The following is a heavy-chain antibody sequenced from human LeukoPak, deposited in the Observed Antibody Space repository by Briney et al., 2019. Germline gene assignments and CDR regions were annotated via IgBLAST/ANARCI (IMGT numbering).Heavy chain of an antibody. V-gene: IGHV4-30-2*01. D-gene: IGHD6-13*01. CDR3: ARDRLGIAAAGTHFDY. CDR2: IYHSGST. J-gene: IGHJ4*02. Sequence: SETLSLTCTVSGGSISSGGYYWSWIRQPPGKGLEWIGYIYHSGSTYYNPSLKSRVTISVDRSKNQFSLKLSSVTAADTAVYYCARDRLGIAAAGTHFDYWGQGTLVTVSS. CDR1: GGSISSGGYY.